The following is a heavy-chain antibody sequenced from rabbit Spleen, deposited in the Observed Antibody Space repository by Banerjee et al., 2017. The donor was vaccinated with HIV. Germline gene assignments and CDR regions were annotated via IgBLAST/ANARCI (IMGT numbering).Heavy chain of an antibody. CDR1: GLDFSRSYW. CDR3: ARDTSSSFSSYGMDL. D-gene: IGHD1-1*01. Sequence: QEQLVEYGGDLVQPEGSLTLTCTASGLDFSRSYWMSWVRQAPGKGLEWIGWIYTGSSGSTYYASWVNGRFTISKTSSTTVTLQMTSLTAADTATYFCARDTSSSFSSYGMDLWGQGTLVTVS. CDR2: IYTGSSGST. V-gene: IGHV1S45*01. J-gene: IGHJ6*01.